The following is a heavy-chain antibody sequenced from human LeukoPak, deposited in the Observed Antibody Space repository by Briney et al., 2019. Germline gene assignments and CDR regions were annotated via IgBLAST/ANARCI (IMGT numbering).Heavy chain of an antibody. J-gene: IGHJ4*02. CDR3: ARGSSGSYWDY. D-gene: IGHD3-10*01. V-gene: IGHV4-59*01. CDR2: IYYSGST. Sequence: SETLSLTCTVSGGSISSYYWSWIRQPPGKGLEWIGYIYYSGSTNYNPSLKSRVTISVDTSKNQFSLKLSSVTAADTAVCYCARGSSGSYWDYWGQGTLVTVSS. CDR1: GGSISSYY.